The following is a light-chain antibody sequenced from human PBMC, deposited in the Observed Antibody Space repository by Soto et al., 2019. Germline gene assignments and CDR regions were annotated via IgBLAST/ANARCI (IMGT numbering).Light chain of an antibody. CDR2: GAS. CDR1: QSVRSSY. J-gene: IGKJ2*01. CDR3: QQYGSSPGYT. V-gene: IGKV3-20*01. Sequence: EIVLTQSPDILSLSPGERATLSCRASQSVRSSYLAWYQQRPGQGPRLLIYGASSRATGIPDRFSGDGSGTDFTLTISRLEPEDFAVYYCQQYGSSPGYTFGQGTKLEIK.